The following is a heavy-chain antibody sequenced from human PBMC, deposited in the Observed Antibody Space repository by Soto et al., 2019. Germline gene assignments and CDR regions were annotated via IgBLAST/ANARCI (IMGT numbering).Heavy chain of an antibody. CDR1: GFTFSRAW. V-gene: IGHV3-15*01. CDR2: IKTTSDGGTT. J-gene: IGHJ6*01. D-gene: IGHD2-8*01. Sequence: EVQLVEAGGGLVKPGESLRLSCAASGFTFSRAWMSWVRQSPGKGLEWVGRIKTTSDGGTTDYAAPVKGRFTISIDDSETTMDRQMNSLATDDTAVYYCTIVQAYYYYGMAFWGQGTTVTVSS. CDR3: TIVQAYYYYGMAF.